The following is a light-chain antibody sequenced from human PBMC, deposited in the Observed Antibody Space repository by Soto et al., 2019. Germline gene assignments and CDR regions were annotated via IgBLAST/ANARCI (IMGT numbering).Light chain of an antibody. Sequence: QSALTQPASVSGSPGQSITISYTGTSSDVGGYNYVSWYQQHPDKAPKLIIYDVSNRPSGVSNRFSGSKSGNTASLTISGLQAEDEADYYCSSYTSSTTGVVFGGGTKLTVL. CDR2: DVS. CDR1: SSDVGGYNY. J-gene: IGLJ2*01. CDR3: SSYTSSTTGVV. V-gene: IGLV2-14*03.